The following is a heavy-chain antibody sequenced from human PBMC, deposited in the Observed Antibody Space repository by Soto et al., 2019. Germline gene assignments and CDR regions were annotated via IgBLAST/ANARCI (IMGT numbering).Heavy chain of an antibody. J-gene: IGHJ4*02. CDR2: IKQDGSEK. CDR1: GFTFSSYW. CDR3: AQHPLGGAHPFDY. Sequence: GGSLRLSCAASGFTFSSYWMSWVRQAPGKGLEWVANIKQDGSEKYYVDSVKGRFTISRDNAKNSLYLQMNSLRAEDTAVYYGAQHPLGGAHPFDYWGQGTLVTFSS. D-gene: IGHD2-2*01. V-gene: IGHV3-7*01.